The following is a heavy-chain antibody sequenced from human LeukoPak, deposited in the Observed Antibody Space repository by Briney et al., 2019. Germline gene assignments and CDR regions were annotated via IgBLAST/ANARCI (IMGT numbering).Heavy chain of an antibody. J-gene: IGHJ4*02. V-gene: IGHV4-39*07. Sequence: SETLSLTCTVSGGSISSSSYYWGWIRQPPGKGLEWIGSIYYSGSTYYNPSLKSRVTISVDTSKNQFSLKLNSVTAADTAVYYCARYSYDRSVYHYYFDYWGQGTLVTVSS. CDR2: IYYSGST. D-gene: IGHD3-22*01. CDR3: ARYSYDRSVYHYYFDY. CDR1: GGSISSSSYY.